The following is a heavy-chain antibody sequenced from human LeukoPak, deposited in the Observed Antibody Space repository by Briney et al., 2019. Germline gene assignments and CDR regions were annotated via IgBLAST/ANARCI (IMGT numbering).Heavy chain of an antibody. CDR2: INPNGGDT. CDR1: GYTFTGYY. CDR3: ARDAPDDSSGYYFDY. V-gene: IGHV1-2*02. J-gene: IGHJ4*02. Sequence: ASVKVSCKASGYTFTGYYMHWVRQAPGQGLQWMGWINPNGGDTNYAQKFQGRVTMTRDTSTSTVYMELSSLRSEDTAVYYCARDAPDDSSGYYFDYWGQGTLVTVSS. D-gene: IGHD3-22*01.